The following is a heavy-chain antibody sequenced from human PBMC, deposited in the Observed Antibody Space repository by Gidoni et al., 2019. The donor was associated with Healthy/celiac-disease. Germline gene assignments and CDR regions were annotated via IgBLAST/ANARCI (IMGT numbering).Heavy chain of an antibody. CDR3: ARSNSRRRITMTQ. J-gene: IGHJ4*02. CDR2: INHSGST. CDR1: GGSFSGYY. V-gene: IGHV4-34*01. Sequence: QVQLQQWGAGLLKPSETLSLTCAVYGGSFSGYYWSWIRQPPGKGLEWIGEINHSGSTNYNPSLKSRVTISVDTSKNQFSLKLSSVTAADTAVYYCARSNSRRRITMTQWGQGTLVTVSS. D-gene: IGHD3-22*01.